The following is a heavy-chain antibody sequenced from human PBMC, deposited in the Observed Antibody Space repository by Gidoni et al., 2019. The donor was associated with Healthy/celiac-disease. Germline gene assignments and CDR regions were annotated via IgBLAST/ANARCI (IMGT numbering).Heavy chain of an antibody. D-gene: IGHD6-13*01. V-gene: IGHV4-39*01. J-gene: IGHJ6*03. Sequence: QLQLQESGPGLVKPSETLSLTCTVSGGSISSSSYYWGWIRQPPGKGLEWIGSIYYSGSTYYNPSLKSRVTISVDTSKNQFSLKLSSVTAADTAVYYCARLKLEQQLFNYYYYYYMDVWGKGTTVTVSS. CDR3: ARLKLEQQLFNYYYYYYMDV. CDR1: GGSISSSSYY. CDR2: IYYSGST.